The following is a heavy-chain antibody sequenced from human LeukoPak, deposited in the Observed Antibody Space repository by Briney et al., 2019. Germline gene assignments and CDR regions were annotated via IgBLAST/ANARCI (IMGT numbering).Heavy chain of an antibody. CDR2: ISGSGDTT. CDR3: AKSRGESRGASNY. V-gene: IGHV3-23*01. Sequence: PGGYLRLSCAASGFTFSSYAMNWVRQAPGKGLEWVSFISGSGDTTYYADSVKGRFTISRDSSKNTLYLQMSSLRAEDTAVYYCAKSRGESRGASNYWGQGTLVTVSS. J-gene: IGHJ4*02. CDR1: GFTFSSYA. D-gene: IGHD1-26*01.